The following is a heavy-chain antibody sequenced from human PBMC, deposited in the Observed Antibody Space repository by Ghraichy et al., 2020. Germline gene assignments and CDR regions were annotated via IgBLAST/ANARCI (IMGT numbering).Heavy chain of an antibody. J-gene: IGHJ4*02. CDR1: GFTFSIYA. CDR2: ITGSGDNT. D-gene: IGHD1-1*01. V-gene: IGHV3-23*01. CDR3: AKNWNGDY. Sequence: GGSLRLSCAASGFTFSIYAMIWVRQAPGKGLEWVSVITGSGDNTYYADSVKGRFTVSRDNSKNTLYLQMNSLRAEDTAIYYCAKNWNGDYWGQGTLVTVSS.